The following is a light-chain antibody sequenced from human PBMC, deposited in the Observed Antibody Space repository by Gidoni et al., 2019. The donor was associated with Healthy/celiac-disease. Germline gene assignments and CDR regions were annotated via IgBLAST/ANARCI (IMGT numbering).Light chain of an antibody. Sequence: QSALTQPASVSGSPGQPTTISCTGTSSDVGGYNYVSWYQQHPGKAPKLMIYDVSNRPSGVSNRFSGSKSGNTASLTIAGLQAEDEAEYYCSSYTSSSTLEVFGGGTKLTVL. CDR3: SSYTSSSTLEV. V-gene: IGLV2-14*03. J-gene: IGLJ2*01. CDR1: SSDVGGYNY. CDR2: DVS.